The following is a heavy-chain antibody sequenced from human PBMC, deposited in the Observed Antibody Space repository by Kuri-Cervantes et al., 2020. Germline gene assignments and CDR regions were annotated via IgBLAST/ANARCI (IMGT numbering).Heavy chain of an antibody. CDR1: GFTFSSYG. Sequence: GESLKISCAASGFTFSSYGMHWVRQAPGKGLEWVAVIWYDGSNKYYADSVKGRFTISRDNSKNTLYLQMNSLRAEDTAVYYCARDRPGSSDYPGTDAFEIWGQGTMVTVSS. CDR3: ARDRPGSSDYPGTDAFEI. V-gene: IGHV3-33*08. D-gene: IGHD3-22*01. J-gene: IGHJ3*02. CDR2: IWYDGSNK.